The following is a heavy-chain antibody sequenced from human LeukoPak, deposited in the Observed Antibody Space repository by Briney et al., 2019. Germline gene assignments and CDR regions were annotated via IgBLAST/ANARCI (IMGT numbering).Heavy chain of an antibody. CDR2: ISGYNGNT. CDR1: GYTLTSYG. J-gene: IGHJ4*02. V-gene: IGHV1-18*01. Sequence: ASVKVSCKTSGYTLTSYGITWVRQAPGQGLEWMGWISGYNGNTKYAQKLQGRVTMTTDTSTSTAYMELRGLRADDTAVYYCARNFLERLIDYWGQGTLVTVSS. D-gene: IGHD3-3*01. CDR3: ARNFLERLIDY.